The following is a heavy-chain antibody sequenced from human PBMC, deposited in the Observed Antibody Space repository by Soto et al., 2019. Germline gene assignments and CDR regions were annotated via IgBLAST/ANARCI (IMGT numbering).Heavy chain of an antibody. J-gene: IGHJ4*02. CDR3: ARVFPNGGVAAAVFPYFDY. Sequence: SETLSLTCTVSGGSISSYYWSWIRQPPGKGLEWIGYIYYSGSTNYNPSLKSRVTISVDTSKNQFSLKLSSVTAADTAVYYCARVFPNGGVAAAVFPYFDYWGQGTLVTVSS. CDR1: GGSISSYY. D-gene: IGHD6-13*01. V-gene: IGHV4-59*01. CDR2: IYYSGST.